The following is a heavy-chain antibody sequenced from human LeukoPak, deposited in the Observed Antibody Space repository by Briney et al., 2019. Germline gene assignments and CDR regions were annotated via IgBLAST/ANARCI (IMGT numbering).Heavy chain of an antibody. CDR2: IIPIFGTA. J-gene: IGHJ4*02. Sequence: ASVKVSCKASGGTFSSYAISWVRQAPGQGLEWMGGIIPIFGTANYAQKFQGRVTITADESTSTAYMELSSLRSEDTAVYHCARSGDYDATYYFDYWGQGTLVTVSS. D-gene: IGHD4-17*01. CDR1: GGTFSSYA. V-gene: IGHV1-69*01. CDR3: ARSGDYDATYYFDY.